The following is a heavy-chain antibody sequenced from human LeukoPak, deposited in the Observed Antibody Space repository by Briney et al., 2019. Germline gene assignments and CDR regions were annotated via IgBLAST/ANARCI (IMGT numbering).Heavy chain of an antibody. D-gene: IGHD7-27*01. J-gene: IGHJ4*02. V-gene: IGHV1-2*06. CDR1: GYTFTDYY. CDR2: INPHSGGT. Sequence: ASVKVSCRASGYTFTDYYMHWMRQAPGQGPEWMGRINPHSGGTNYAQKFQGRVTVTTDTSITTAYMELNNLRSDDTAVYYCARDVEAHTWGLGLYWGQGTLVTVSS. CDR3: ARDVEAHTWGLGLY.